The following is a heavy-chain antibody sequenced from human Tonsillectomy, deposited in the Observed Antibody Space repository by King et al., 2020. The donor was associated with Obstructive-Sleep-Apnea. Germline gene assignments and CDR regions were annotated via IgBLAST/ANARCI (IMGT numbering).Heavy chain of an antibody. CDR3: ARDSLGPVGYCSGGSCDNWFDP. Sequence: QLQESGPGLVKPSETLSLTCTVSGGSISSYYWSWIRQPPGKGLEWVVYIYYSGSTNYNPSLKIRVTISVYTSKNQFSLKLSSVTAADTAVYYCARDSLGPVGYCSGGSCDNWFDPWGQGTLVTVSS. CDR2: IYYSGST. CDR1: GGSISSYY. D-gene: IGHD2-15*01. J-gene: IGHJ5*02. V-gene: IGHV4-59*01.